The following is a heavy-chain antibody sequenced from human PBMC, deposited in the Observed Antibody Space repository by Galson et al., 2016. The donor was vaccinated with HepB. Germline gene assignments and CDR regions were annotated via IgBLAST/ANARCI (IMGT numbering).Heavy chain of an antibody. J-gene: IGHJ6*02. Sequence: SLRLSCAASGFTFSTYSMNWVRQAPGKGLEWVSYISRSSSTIHYADSVKGRFTISRDNAKNSLYLQVNSLRDEDTAVYYCASALGIHDYYGMDVWGQGTLVTVS. CDR1: GFTFSTYS. D-gene: IGHD5-18*01. CDR2: ISRSSSTI. V-gene: IGHV3-48*02. CDR3: ASALGIHDYYGMDV.